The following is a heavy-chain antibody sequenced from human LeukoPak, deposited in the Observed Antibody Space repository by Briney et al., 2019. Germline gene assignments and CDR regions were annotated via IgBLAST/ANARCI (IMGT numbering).Heavy chain of an antibody. CDR2: IRSKSNNYAT. D-gene: IGHD3-3*01. CDR1: GFTFSGSA. V-gene: IGHV3-73*01. Sequence: GGSLKLSCTAPGFTFSGSAIHWVRQASGKGLEWVGRIRSKSNNYATTYGASVKGRFTFSRDDSKNTAYLQMNSLKTEDTAVYYCTRSLYYDSWSGYFGGEDFDYWGQGTLVTVSS. J-gene: IGHJ4*02. CDR3: TRSLYYDSWSGYFGGEDFDY.